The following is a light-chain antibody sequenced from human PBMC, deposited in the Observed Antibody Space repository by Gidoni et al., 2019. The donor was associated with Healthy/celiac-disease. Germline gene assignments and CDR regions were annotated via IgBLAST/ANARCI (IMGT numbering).Light chain of an antibody. CDR2: DAS. Sequence: IVLTHSPATLSFSHGERATLSCRARQSVSSYLAWYQQTPGQATRLLLYDASNRATGIPARCSGSGSGTDFTLTISSLEPEDFAVYYCQQRSNWPPYTFGQGTKLEIK. J-gene: IGKJ2*01. CDR1: QSVSSY. CDR3: QQRSNWPPYT. V-gene: IGKV3-11*01.